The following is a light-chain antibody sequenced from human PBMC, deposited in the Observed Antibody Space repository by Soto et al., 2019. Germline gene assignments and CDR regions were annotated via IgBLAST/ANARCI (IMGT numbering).Light chain of an antibody. Sequence: DIQMTPSPSTLSASVGDRVTITCRASQSISHFLAWYQQKPGKVPKLLIYDASSLESGVPSRFSGSGSGTEFTLTISSLQPDDFATYYCQQYNSYPWTFGQGTKVDIK. CDR2: DAS. V-gene: IGKV1-5*01. CDR1: QSISHF. CDR3: QQYNSYPWT. J-gene: IGKJ1*01.